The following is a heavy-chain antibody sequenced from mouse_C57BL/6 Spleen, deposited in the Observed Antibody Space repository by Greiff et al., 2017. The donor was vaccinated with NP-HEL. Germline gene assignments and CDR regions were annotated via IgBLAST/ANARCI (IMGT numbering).Heavy chain of an antibody. CDR2: ISDGGSYT. V-gene: IGHV5-4*03. CDR3: ARASIYYDYDGLYFDY. J-gene: IGHJ2*01. D-gene: IGHD2-4*01. Sequence: EVKLMESGGGLVKPGGSLKLSCAASGFTFSSYAMSWVRQTPEKRLEWVATISDGGSYTYYQDNVKGRFTISRANAKNNLYLQMSHLKSEDTAMYYCARASIYYDYDGLYFDYWGQGTTLTVSS. CDR1: GFTFSSYA.